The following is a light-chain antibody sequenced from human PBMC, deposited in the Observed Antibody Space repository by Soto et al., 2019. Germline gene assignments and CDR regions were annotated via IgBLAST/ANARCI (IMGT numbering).Light chain of an antibody. CDR3: ASWDNSLSGVL. Sequence: QSVLTQPPSASGTPGQRVTISCSGSSSNIGSNYVYWYQQLPGTAPKLLIYSNNQRPSGVPDRFSGSKSGTSASLAISGLRSEDEADYYCASWDNSLSGVLFGAGTKITVL. V-gene: IGLV1-47*02. CDR1: SSNIGSNY. CDR2: SNN. J-gene: IGLJ2*01.